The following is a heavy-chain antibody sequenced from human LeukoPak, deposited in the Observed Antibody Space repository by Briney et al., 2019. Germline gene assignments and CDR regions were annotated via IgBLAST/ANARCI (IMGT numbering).Heavy chain of an antibody. CDR3: ARQAAAGPPFDY. CDR1: GGSISSGSYY. Sequence: PSETLSLTCTVSGGSISSGSYYWSWIRQPAGKGLEWIGRIYTSGSTNYNPSLKSRVTISVDTSKNQFSLKLSSVTAADTAVYYCARQAAAGPPFDYWGQGTLVTVSS. J-gene: IGHJ4*02. V-gene: IGHV4-61*02. CDR2: IYTSGST. D-gene: IGHD6-13*01.